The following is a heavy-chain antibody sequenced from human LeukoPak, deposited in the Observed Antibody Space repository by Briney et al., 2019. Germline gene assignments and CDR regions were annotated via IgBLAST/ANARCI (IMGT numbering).Heavy chain of an antibody. CDR1: GGTFSSYA. D-gene: IGHD5-12*01. J-gene: IGHJ4*02. CDR2: IIPIFGTA. Sequence: SVKVSCKASGGTFSSYAISWVRQAPGQGLEWMGGIIPIFGTANYAQKFQGRVTITADESTSTAYMELSSLRSEDTAVYYCAKDLRSRRPYYFDYWGQGTLVTVSS. CDR3: AKDLRSRRPYYFDY. V-gene: IGHV1-69*13.